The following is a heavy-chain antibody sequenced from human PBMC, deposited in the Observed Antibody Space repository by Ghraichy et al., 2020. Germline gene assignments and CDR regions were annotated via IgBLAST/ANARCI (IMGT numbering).Heavy chain of an antibody. V-gene: IGHV3-53*01. CDR3: VRDDVSAFDI. J-gene: IGHJ3*02. D-gene: IGHD5/OR15-5a*01. CDR2: IYSTSTT. Sequence: GGSLRLSCAVSGLTVSSNFMSWVRQAPGKGLEWVSLIYSTSTTYYADSVKGRFTISRDNSKNTVYLQMNSLSAEDTAVYYCVRDDVSAFDIWGQGTMVTVSS. CDR1: GLTVSSNF.